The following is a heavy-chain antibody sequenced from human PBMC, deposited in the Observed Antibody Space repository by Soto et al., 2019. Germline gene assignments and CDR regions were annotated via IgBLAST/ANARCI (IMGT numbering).Heavy chain of an antibody. CDR3: ARGSTTSTFDY. CDR2: LSGSGGTK. Sequence: GGSLRFSCAASGFTFSSYGLNWFRKAPGKGLEGVSVLSGSGGTKYYAASVKARLTIPKANSKTTLYLQINRLRAEDTAVYYCARGSTTSTFDYWGQGTLLTVSS. CDR1: GFTFSSYG. V-gene: IGHV3-23*01. J-gene: IGHJ4*02. D-gene: IGHD2-2*01.